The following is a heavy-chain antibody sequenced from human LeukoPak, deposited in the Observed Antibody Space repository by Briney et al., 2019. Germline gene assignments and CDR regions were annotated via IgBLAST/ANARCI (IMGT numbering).Heavy chain of an antibody. J-gene: IGHJ4*02. CDR3: ANGGPRSSGMDY. CDR1: GFTFSGSA. D-gene: IGHD6-13*01. Sequence: GGSLRLSCAASGFTFSGSAMHWVRQASGKGLEWVGRIRSKANSYATAYAASVKGRFTISRDDSKNTAYLQMNSLKTEDTAVYYCANGGPRSSGMDYWGQGTLVTVSS. CDR2: IRSKANSYAT. V-gene: IGHV3-73*01.